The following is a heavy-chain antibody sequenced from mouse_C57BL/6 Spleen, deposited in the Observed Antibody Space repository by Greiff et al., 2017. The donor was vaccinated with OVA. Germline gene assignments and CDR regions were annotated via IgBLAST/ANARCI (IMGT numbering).Heavy chain of an antibody. Sequence: VQLKQSGPELVKPGASVKIPCKASGYTFTDYNMDWVKQSHGKSLEWIGDINPNNGGTIYNQKFKGKATLTVDKSSSTAYMELRSLTSEDTAVYYCARDSNYYFDYWGQGTTLTVSS. D-gene: IGHD2-5*01. CDR2: INPNNGGT. CDR1: GYTFTDYN. J-gene: IGHJ2*01. V-gene: IGHV1-18*01. CDR3: ARDSNYYFDY.